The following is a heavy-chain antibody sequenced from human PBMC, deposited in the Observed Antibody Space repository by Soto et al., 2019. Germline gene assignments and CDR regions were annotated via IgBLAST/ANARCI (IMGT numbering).Heavy chain of an antibody. CDR2: ISYGGRNE. CDR1: GFTFSTYS. Sequence: QVQLVESGGSVVQPGKSLRLSCAASGFTFSTYSFHWVRQAPGKGLEWVAGISYGGRNEHTAGSGEGQFTRSTDIPENTVSLQMNSLRREGTGFYYCVRESWELPAGWFDSWGQGTLVIVSS. J-gene: IGHJ5*01. V-gene: IGHV3-30*03. D-gene: IGHD1-26*01. CDR3: VRESWELPAGWFDS.